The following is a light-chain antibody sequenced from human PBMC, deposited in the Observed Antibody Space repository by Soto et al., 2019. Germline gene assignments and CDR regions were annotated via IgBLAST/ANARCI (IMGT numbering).Light chain of an antibody. Sequence: QSALTQPASVYGSPGQSITISCTGTSSDVGGYNYVSWYQQHPGIAPKLLIYGVTHRPSGVSPRFSGSKSGNTASLTISGLQAEDEADYHCSSYTSASTLLYLFGTGTKVTVL. J-gene: IGLJ1*01. CDR3: SSYTSASTLLYL. CDR2: GVT. V-gene: IGLV2-14*01. CDR1: SSDVGGYNY.